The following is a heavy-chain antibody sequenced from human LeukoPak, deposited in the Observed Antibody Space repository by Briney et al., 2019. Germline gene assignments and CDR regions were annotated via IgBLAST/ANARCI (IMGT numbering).Heavy chain of an antibody. CDR2: IYYSGST. J-gene: IGHJ4*02. V-gene: IGHV4-59*08. Sequence: KASETLSLTFTVSGGSISSYYWSWIRQPPGKGLEWIGYIYYSGSTNYNPSLKSRVTISEDTSKNQFSLKLSSVTAADTAVYYCASQSYSGYDFSYYFDNWGQGTLVTVSS. CDR3: ASQSYSGYDFSYYFDN. CDR1: GGSISSYY. D-gene: IGHD5-12*01.